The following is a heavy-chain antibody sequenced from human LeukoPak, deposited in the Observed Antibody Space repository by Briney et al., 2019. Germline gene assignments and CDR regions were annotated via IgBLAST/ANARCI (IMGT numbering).Heavy chain of an antibody. CDR1: GFTFSSYG. J-gene: IGHJ3*02. D-gene: IGHD3-10*01. CDR3: AKGERVLLWFGELLYHYDAFDI. CDR2: IRYEGSNK. Sequence: GGSLRLSCAASGFTFSSYGMHWVRQAPGKGLEWVAFIRYEGSNKYYADSVKGRFTISRDNSKNTLYLQMNSLRAEDTAVYYCAKGERVLLWFGELLYHYDAFDIWGQGTMVTVSS. V-gene: IGHV3-30*02.